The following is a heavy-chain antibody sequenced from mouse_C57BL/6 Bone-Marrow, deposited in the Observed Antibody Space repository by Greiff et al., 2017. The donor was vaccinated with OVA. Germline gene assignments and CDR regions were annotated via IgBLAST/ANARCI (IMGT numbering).Heavy chain of an antibody. CDR3: TDHGYAAWFAY. V-gene: IGHV14-4*01. Sequence: EVQLQQSGAELVRPGASVKLSCTASGFNIKDDYMHWVKQRPEQGLEWIGWIDPENGDTEYASKFQGQATITADTSSHTAYLQISSLTSEDTAVYYCTDHGYAAWFAYWGQGTLVTVSA. CDR1: GFNIKDDY. D-gene: IGHD2-14*01. J-gene: IGHJ3*01. CDR2: IDPENGDT.